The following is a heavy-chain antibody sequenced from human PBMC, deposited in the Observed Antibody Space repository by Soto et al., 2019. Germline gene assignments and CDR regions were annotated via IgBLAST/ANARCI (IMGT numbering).Heavy chain of an antibody. Sequence: QVQLLQSGAEVKETWSSVKVSCKSSGYIFKNYAVTWLRQAPGQGLEWMGGIITVFGTPDYSQKFRGRVTITADESTSTVYMELRSLTSEDRAVYYCARHLYDYVWGSYRHWGQGTLVTVSS. CDR2: IITVFGTP. CDR3: ARHLYDYVWGSYRH. D-gene: IGHD3-16*02. J-gene: IGHJ4*02. V-gene: IGHV1-69*01. CDR1: GYIFKNYA.